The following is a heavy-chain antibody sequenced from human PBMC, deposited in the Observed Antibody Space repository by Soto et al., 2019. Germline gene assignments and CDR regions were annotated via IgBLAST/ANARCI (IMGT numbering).Heavy chain of an antibody. CDR3: AKASSWSPLSYYGMDV. V-gene: IGHV3-43*01. Sequence: GASVKVSCKASGYTFTGYYMHWVRQAPGKGLEWVSLISWDGGSTYYADSVKGRFTISRDNSKNSLYLQMNSLRTEDTALYYCAKASSWSPLSYYGMDVWGQGTTVTVSS. CDR1: GYTFTGYY. J-gene: IGHJ6*02. CDR2: ISWDGGST. D-gene: IGHD6-13*01.